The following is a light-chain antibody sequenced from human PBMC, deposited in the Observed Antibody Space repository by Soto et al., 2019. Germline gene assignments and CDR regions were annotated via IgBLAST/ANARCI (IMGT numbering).Light chain of an antibody. CDR3: CSYAGSSTFL. J-gene: IGLJ2*01. CDR1: SSDVGSYNL. CDR2: EGS. V-gene: IGLV2-23*03. Sequence: QSALTQPASVSGSPGQSITISCTGTSSDVGSYNLVSWYQHHPGKAPKLIIYEGSKRPSGVSNRFSGSKSGNTASLTISGLQAADEADYYCCSYAGSSTFLFGGGTKLTVL.